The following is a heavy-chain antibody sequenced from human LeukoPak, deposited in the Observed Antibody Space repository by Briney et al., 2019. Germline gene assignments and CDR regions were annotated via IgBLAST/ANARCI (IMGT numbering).Heavy chain of an antibody. CDR1: GFTFSSYS. D-gene: IGHD3-10*01. CDR2: INPDGSGT. CDR3: ALDSGSGSYSGY. V-gene: IGHV3-74*01. Sequence: GGSLRLSCAASGFTFSSYSMNWVRQAPGKGLVWVSRINPDGSGTSHADSVKGRFTISRDNAKNTLYLQMNSLRAEDTAVYYCALDSGSGSYSGYWGLGTVVTVSS. J-gene: IGHJ4*02.